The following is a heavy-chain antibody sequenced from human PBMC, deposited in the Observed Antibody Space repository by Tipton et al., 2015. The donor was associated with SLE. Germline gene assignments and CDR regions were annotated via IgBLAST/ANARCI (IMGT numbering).Heavy chain of an antibody. V-gene: IGHV1-2*02. CDR2: INPNSGGT. J-gene: IGHJ3*02. CDR3: ARGGGWAAGTDAFDI. Sequence: QLVQSGAEVKKPGASVKVSCKASGYTFTGYYMHWVRQAPGQGLVWMGWINPNSGGTNYAQKFQGRVTMTRDTSISTAYMELSRLRSDDTAVYYCARGGGWAAGTDAFDIWGQGTMVTVSS. CDR1: GYTFTGYY. D-gene: IGHD6-13*01.